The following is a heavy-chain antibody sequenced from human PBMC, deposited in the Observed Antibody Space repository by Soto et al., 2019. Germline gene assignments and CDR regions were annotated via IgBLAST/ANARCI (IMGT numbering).Heavy chain of an antibody. CDR3: ARDLYTSRIAVAANLPYY. CDR2: IWYDGSNK. CDR1: GFTFSSYG. J-gene: IGHJ4*02. D-gene: IGHD6-19*01. V-gene: IGHV3-33*01. Sequence: PGGSLRLSYAASGFTFSSYGMHWVRQAPGKGLEWVAVIWYDGSNKYYADSVKGRFTISRDNSKNTLYLQMNSLRAEDTAVYYCARDLYTSRIAVAANLPYYWGQGTLVTVSS.